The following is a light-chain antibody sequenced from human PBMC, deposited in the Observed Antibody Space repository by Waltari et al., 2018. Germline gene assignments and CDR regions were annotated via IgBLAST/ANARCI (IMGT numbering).Light chain of an antibody. CDR1: SSDGGGYKD. J-gene: IGLJ2*01. V-gene: IGLV2-14*01. CDR2: EVS. Sequence: QSALTQPASVSGSPGQSITISCTGPSSDGGGYKDVSWYQQHPGKAPKLMIYEVSNRPSGVSNRFSGSKSGNTASLTISGLQAEDEADYYCSSYTSSSTVVFGGGTKLTVL. CDR3: SSYTSSSTVV.